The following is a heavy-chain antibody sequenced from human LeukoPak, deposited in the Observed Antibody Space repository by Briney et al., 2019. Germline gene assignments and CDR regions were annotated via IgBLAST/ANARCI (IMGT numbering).Heavy chain of an antibody. V-gene: IGHV4-34*01. CDR2: INHSGST. J-gene: IGHJ4*02. Sequence: SETLSLTCAVYGGSFSGYYWSWIRQPPGKGLEWIGEINHSGSTNYNPSLKSRVTISVDTSKNQLSLKLSSVTAADTAVYYCARVFEAFGSSWSYFDYWGQGTLVTVSS. CDR1: GGSFSGYY. CDR3: ARVFEAFGSSWSYFDY. D-gene: IGHD6-13*01.